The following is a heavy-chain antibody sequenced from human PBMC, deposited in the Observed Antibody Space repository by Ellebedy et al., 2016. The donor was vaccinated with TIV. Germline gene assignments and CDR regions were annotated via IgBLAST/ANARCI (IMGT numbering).Heavy chain of an antibody. V-gene: IGHV1-18*01. CDR3: ARSTDLAAAGTD. CDR2: ISAYNGNT. Sequence: AASVKVSCKASGYTFTSYGISWVRQAPGQGLEWMGWISAYNGNTNYAQKLQGRVTMTTDTSTSTACMELRSLRSDDTAVYYCARSTDLAAAGTDWGQGTLVTVSS. D-gene: IGHD6-13*01. J-gene: IGHJ4*02. CDR1: GYTFTSYG.